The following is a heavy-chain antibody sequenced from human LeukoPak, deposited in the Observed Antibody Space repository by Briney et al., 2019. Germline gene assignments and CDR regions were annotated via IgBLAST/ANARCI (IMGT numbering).Heavy chain of an antibody. D-gene: IGHD3-9*01. Sequence: PSETLSLTCTVSGGSISSYYWSWIRQPPGKGLEWIGYIYYSGSTNYNPSLKSRVTISVDTSKNQFSLKLSSVTAADTAVYYCARDPGGVLTGWTTSTSKRGLDYWGQGTLVTVSS. J-gene: IGHJ4*02. CDR2: IYYSGST. CDR1: GGSISSYY. CDR3: ARDPGGVLTGWTTSTSKRGLDY. V-gene: IGHV4-59*01.